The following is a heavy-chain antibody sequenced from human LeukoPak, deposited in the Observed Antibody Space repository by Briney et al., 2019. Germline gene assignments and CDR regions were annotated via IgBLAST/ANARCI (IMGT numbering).Heavy chain of an antibody. CDR2: ISTSGSTI. D-gene: IGHD1-26*01. J-gene: IGHJ4*02. CDR3: ARDNYSGSRYFDH. CDR1: GFTFSSYE. V-gene: IGHV3-48*03. Sequence: GGSLRLSCAASGFTFSSYEMNWVRQAPGKGLDWVSYISTSGSTIYYADSVKGRFTISRDNAKNSLYLQMNSLRAEDTAIYYCARDNYSGSRYFDHWGQGTLVTVSS.